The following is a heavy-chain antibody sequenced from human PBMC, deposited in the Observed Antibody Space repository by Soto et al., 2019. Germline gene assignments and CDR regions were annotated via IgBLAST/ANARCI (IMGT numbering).Heavy chain of an antibody. V-gene: IGHV1-8*01. J-gene: IGHJ5*02. CDR1: GYTFTNYE. Sequence: QEQLVQSGAEVKKPGASVKVSCKASGYTFTNYETIWGRQATGQGVEWMGWMNPNSGDTVYAQNFQGRVTLNREASLSTASMELSSRRYEDTAVYYCARGLGGYCSGGTCYRLLDPWGQGTLVTVSP. CDR2: MNPNSGDT. D-gene: IGHD2-15*01. CDR3: ARGLGGYCSGGTCYRLLDP.